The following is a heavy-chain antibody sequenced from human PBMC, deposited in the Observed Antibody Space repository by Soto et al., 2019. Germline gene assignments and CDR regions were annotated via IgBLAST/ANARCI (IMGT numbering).Heavy chain of an antibody. J-gene: IGHJ5*02. CDR3: ARDVGWSVVPHWFDP. CDR2: VDASGNT. CDR1: GHSISADY. V-gene: IGHV4-4*07. D-gene: IGHD3-22*01. Sequence: QVQLQESGPGLVKASETLSLSCTVSGHSISADYWSWIRQPAGKRLEWIGRVDASGNTNYNPSLKSRVTMSVDTSKNQFFLKVRSVTAADTAMYFCARDVGWSVVPHWFDPWGQGALVTVSS.